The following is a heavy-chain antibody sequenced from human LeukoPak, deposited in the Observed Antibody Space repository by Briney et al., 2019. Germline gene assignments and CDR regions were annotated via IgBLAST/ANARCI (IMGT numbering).Heavy chain of an antibody. CDR1: GGSISSSSYY. Sequence: PSETLSLTCTVSGGSISSSSYYWGWIRQPPGKGLEWIGSIYYSGSTYYNPSLKSRVTISVDTSKNQFSLKLSSVTAADTAVYYCARDMVRGVISAWGQGTLVTVSS. J-gene: IGHJ5*02. D-gene: IGHD3-10*01. CDR2: IYYSGST. CDR3: ARDMVRGVISA. V-gene: IGHV4-39*07.